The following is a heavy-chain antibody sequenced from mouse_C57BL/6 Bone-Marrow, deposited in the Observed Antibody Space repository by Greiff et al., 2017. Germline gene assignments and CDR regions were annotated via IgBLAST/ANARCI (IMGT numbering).Heavy chain of an antibody. V-gene: IGHV5-17*01. J-gene: IGHJ2*01. CDR3: ARSGYGDFDY. CDR1: GFTFSDYG. CDR2: ISSGSSTI. Sequence: EVKLVESGGGLVKPGGSLKLSCAASGFTFSDYGMHWVRQAPEKGLEWVAYISSGSSTIYYAETVKGRFTISRDNAKNTLSLQMTSLRSEDTAMYYCARSGYGDFDYWGQGTTLTVSS. D-gene: IGHD1-2*01.